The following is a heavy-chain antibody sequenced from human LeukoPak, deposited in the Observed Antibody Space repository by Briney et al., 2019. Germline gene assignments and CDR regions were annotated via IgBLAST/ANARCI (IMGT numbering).Heavy chain of an antibody. Sequence: GGSLRLSCAASGFTFTYSEMNWIRQAPGKGLEWVSYISTSGSNIYYADSVKGRFTISRDNAKNSLYLQMNSLRAEDTAVYYCARHQLLDYWGQGTLVTVSP. CDR3: ARHQLLDY. D-gene: IGHD2-2*01. V-gene: IGHV3-48*03. J-gene: IGHJ4*02. CDR2: ISTSGSNI. CDR1: GFTFTYSE.